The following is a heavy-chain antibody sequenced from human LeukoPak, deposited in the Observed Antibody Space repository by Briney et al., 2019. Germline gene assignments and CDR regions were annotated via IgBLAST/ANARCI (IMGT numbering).Heavy chain of an antibody. V-gene: IGHV4-39*07. D-gene: IGHD3-22*01. CDR3: ARDADYYDSSGYYYRVPYRYFDL. J-gene: IGHJ2*01. Sequence: SETLSLTCTVSGGSISSYYWSWIRQPPGKGLEWIGSIYYSGSTYYNPSLKSRVTISVDTSKNQFSLKLSSVTAADTAVYYCARDADYYDSSGYYYRVPYRYFDLWGRGTLVTVSS. CDR1: GGSISSYY. CDR2: IYYSGST.